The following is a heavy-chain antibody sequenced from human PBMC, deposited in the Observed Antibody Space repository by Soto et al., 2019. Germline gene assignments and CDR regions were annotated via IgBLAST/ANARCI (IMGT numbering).Heavy chain of an antibody. J-gene: IGHJ6*02. CDR1: GGSFSGDY. Sequence: SDTLSLTCAVYGGSFSGDYWSWIRQPPGKGLGWIGEINHSGSTNYNPSLKSRVTISVDTSKNQFSLKLSSVTAADTAVYYCARADNWNYYYYYGMDVWGQGTTVS. CDR3: ARADNWNYYYYYGMDV. CDR2: INHSGST. D-gene: IGHD1-20*01. V-gene: IGHV4-34*01.